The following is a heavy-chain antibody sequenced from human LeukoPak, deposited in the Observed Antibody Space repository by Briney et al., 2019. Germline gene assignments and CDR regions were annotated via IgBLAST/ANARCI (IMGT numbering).Heavy chain of an antibody. V-gene: IGHV3-30*14. Sequence: GGSLRLSCTASGFTFGSYAMHWVRQTPGKGLEWVAVISYDRSNIYYADSVKGRFTISRDNSKNTLYLQMNSLRAEDTAVYYCARGGGSYYVGYWGQGTLVTVSS. D-gene: IGHD1-26*01. CDR1: GFTFGSYA. CDR3: ARGGGSYYVGY. CDR2: ISYDRSNI. J-gene: IGHJ4*02.